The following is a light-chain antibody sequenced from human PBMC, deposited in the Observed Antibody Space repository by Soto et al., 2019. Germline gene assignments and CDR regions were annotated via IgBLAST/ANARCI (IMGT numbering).Light chain of an antibody. CDR1: SSDVGDYDY. Sequence: QSALTQPASVSGSPGQWITISCTGTSSDVGDYDYVSWYQKHPGKAPKLMLYDVTKRPSGVSNRFSGSKSGNTASLTISGLQADDEAYYCCSSDSSSSTHVVFGGGTKLTVL. CDR3: SSDSSSSTHVV. CDR2: DVT. V-gene: IGLV2-14*03. J-gene: IGLJ2*01.